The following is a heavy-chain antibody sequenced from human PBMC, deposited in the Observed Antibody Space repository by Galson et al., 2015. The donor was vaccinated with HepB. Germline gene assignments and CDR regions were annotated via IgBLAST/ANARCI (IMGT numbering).Heavy chain of an antibody. CDR2: ISAYNGNT. Sequence: SVKVSCKASGYTFTNYGITWVRQAPGQGLEWMGWISAYNGNTNYAQKLQGRVTMTTDTSTSTAYMELRSLRSDDTAVYYCARDKSGYSSSSGGYYYYGMDVWGQGTTVTVSS. CDR3: ARDKSGYSSSSGGYYYYGMDV. V-gene: IGHV1-18*01. J-gene: IGHJ6*02. D-gene: IGHD6-6*01. CDR1: GYTFTNYG.